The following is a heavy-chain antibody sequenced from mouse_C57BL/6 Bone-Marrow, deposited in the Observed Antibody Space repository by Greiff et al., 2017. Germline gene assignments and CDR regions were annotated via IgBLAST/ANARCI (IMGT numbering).Heavy chain of an antibody. CDR1: GFTFTDYY. V-gene: IGHV7-3*01. CDR3: ARCTSYYSPFDY. CDR2: IRNKANGYTT. J-gene: IGHJ2*01. Sequence: EVMLVESGGGLVQPGGSLSLSCAASGFTFTDYYMSWVRQPPGKALEWLGFIRNKANGYTTEYSASVKGRFTISRDNSQNILYLQMNALRAEDSATYYCARCTSYYSPFDYWGQGTTLTVSS. D-gene: IGHD2-12*01.